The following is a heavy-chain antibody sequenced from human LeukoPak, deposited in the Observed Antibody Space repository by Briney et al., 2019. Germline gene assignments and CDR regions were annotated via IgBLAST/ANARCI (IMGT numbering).Heavy chain of an antibody. Sequence: PSQTLSLTCTVSGGSISSGNYYWSWLRQPAGKGLEWIGHIYTNGSTNYNPSLKSRVTMSVDTSKNQLSLKLPSVTAADTAVYFCAGGRSMEFLVFSCTAAGSKSGSSWFDPWGEGTLVTASP. CDR2: IYTNGST. V-gene: IGHV4-61*09. CDR3: AGGRSMEFLVFSCTAAGSKSGSSWFDP. D-gene: IGHD6-13*01. CDR1: GGSISSGNYY. J-gene: IGHJ5*02.